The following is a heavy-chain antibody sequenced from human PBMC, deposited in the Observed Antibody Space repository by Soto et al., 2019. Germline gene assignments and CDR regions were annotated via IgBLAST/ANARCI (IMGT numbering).Heavy chain of an antibody. J-gene: IGHJ6*02. D-gene: IGHD3-22*01. V-gene: IGHV3-23*01. CDR2: TTGSGDLT. Sequence: PGGSLRLSCAASGFPFSSFAMSWVRQAPGKGLEWVSTTTGSGDLTYYADSVKGRFTISRDNSKNTLYLQMNSLRAEDTAVYYCAANRGYNYYYGMDVWGQGTTVTVSS. CDR1: GFPFSSFA. CDR3: AANRGYNYYYGMDV.